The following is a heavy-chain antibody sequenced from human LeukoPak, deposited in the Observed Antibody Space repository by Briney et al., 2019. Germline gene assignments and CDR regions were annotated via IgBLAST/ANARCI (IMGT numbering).Heavy chain of an antibody. CDR3: ARGASGYWFDP. Sequence: SETLSLTCAVYGGSFSGYYWSWIRQPPGKGLEWIGEINHSGSTNYNPSLKSRVTISVDTSKNQFSLKLSSVTAAGTAVYYCARGASGYWFDPWGQGTLVTVSS. D-gene: IGHD3-22*01. J-gene: IGHJ5*02. CDR1: GGSFSGYY. CDR2: INHSGST. V-gene: IGHV4-34*01.